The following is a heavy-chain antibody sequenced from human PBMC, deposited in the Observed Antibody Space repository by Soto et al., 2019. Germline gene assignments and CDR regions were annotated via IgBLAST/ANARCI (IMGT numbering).Heavy chain of an antibody. CDR2: INHSGST. J-gene: IGHJ4*02. D-gene: IGHD3-22*01. Sequence: SETLSLTCAVYGGSFSGYYWSWIRQPPGKGLEWIGEINHSGSTNYNPSLKSRVTISVDTSKNQFPLKLSSVTAADTAVYYCARGPRITMIVVAFDYWGQGTLVTVSS. CDR3: ARGPRITMIVVAFDY. V-gene: IGHV4-34*01. CDR1: GGSFSGYY.